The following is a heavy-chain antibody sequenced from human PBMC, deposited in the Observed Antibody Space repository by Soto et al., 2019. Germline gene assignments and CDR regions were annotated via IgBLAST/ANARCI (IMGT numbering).Heavy chain of an antibody. D-gene: IGHD3-3*01. V-gene: IGHV3-23*01. Sequence: GGSLRLSCAASGFTFRNYALSWVRQAPGKGLEWVSAIVGSGGGTYYADSVKGRFTISRDNSKSTLYLQMNSLRVEDTAVYYCATGVWSGYSDYCGQGTLVTVSS. CDR3: ATGVWSGYSDY. CDR2: IVGSGGGT. J-gene: IGHJ4*02. CDR1: GFTFRNYA.